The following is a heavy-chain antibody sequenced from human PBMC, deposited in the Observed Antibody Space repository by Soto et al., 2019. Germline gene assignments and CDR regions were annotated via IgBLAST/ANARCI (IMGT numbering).Heavy chain of an antibody. D-gene: IGHD1-1*01. CDR3: VRDGTKTLRDWFDP. CDR1: CASISGFY. CDR2: ISAPEST. Sequence: PSETLSLTRTVSCASISGFYWRCLRNSAGKGLEWIGRISAPESTDYNPSLKIRVMMSVETSKKQFSLKLRSVIAAVTAVYYCVRDGTKTLRDWFDPWGQGISVTVS. J-gene: IGHJ5*02. V-gene: IGHV4-4*07.